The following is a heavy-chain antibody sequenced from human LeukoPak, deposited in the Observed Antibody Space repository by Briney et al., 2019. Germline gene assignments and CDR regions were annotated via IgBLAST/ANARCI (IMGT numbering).Heavy chain of an antibody. CDR3: ARLRIAAAGFYYYMDV. V-gene: IGHV4-34*01. J-gene: IGHJ6*03. CDR2: INHSGST. CDR1: VGSFSGYY. D-gene: IGHD6-13*01. Sequence: PSETLSLTCAVYVGSFSGYYWSWIRRPPRKGLEWIGEINHSGSTNYNPSLKSRVTISVDTSKNQFSLKLSSVTAADTAVYYCARLRIAAAGFYYYMDVWGKGTTVTISS.